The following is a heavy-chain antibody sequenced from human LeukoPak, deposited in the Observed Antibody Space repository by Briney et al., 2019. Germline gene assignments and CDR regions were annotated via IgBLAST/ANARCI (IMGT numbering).Heavy chain of an antibody. CDR2: ISNSGST. CDR1: GGSISSHY. Sequence: PSETLSLTCTVSGGSISSHYWTWIRQSPVKGLEWIGDISNSGSTSYNPSLKSRVTISIDTSKNQFSLKLSSVTAADTAVYYCGRDAVVGYFSYCYMDVWGKGTTVTVSS. CDR3: GRDAVVGYFSYCYMDV. J-gene: IGHJ6*03. V-gene: IGHV4-59*11.